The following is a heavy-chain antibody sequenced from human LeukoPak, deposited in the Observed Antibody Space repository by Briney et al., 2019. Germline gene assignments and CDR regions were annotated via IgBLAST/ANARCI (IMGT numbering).Heavy chain of an antibody. CDR2: ISGSGGST. J-gene: IGHJ4*02. CDR1: GFTFSSYA. V-gene: IGHV3-23*01. D-gene: IGHD3-3*01. CDR3: AKSARITIFGVVIIDY. Sequence: GASLRLSCAASGFTFSSYAVSWVRQAPGKGLEWVSAISGSGGSTYYADSVKGRFTISRDNSKNTLYLQMNSLRAEDTAVYYCAKSARITIFGVVIIDYWGQGTLVTVSS.